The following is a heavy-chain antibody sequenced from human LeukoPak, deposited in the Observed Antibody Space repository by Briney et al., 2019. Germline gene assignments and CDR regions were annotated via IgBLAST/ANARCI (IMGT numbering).Heavy chain of an antibody. D-gene: IGHD3-10*01. Sequence: GGSLRLSCAASGFTFSSYGMHWVRQAPGKGLEWVAVISYDGSNKYYADSVKGRFTISRDNSKNTLYLQMNSLRAEDTAVYYCARDAYYYGSGSYYLDYWGQGTLVTVSS. CDR3: ARDAYYYGSGSYYLDY. J-gene: IGHJ4*02. CDR1: GFTFSSYG. CDR2: ISYDGSNK. V-gene: IGHV3-30*03.